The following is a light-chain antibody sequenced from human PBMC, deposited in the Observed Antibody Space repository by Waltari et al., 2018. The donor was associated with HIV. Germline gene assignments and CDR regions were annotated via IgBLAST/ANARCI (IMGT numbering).Light chain of an antibody. J-gene: IGKJ4*01. Sequence: DLQMTQSPSSLSASVGDRVPTTCQASQDISNYLNWYQQKPGKAPKLLIYDASNLETGVPSRFSGSGSGTDFTFTISSLQPEDIATYYCQQYDNLPLTFGGGTKVEIK. CDR1: QDISNY. CDR2: DAS. CDR3: QQYDNLPLT. V-gene: IGKV1-33*01.